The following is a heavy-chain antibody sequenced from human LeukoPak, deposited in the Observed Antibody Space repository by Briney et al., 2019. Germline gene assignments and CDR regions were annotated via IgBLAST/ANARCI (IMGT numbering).Heavy chain of an antibody. CDR2: IYSGGSA. D-gene: IGHD6-25*01. CDR3: ARSPGGYEAAAFDI. CDR1: GFTVSSNY. J-gene: IGHJ3*02. Sequence: GGSLRLSCAASGFTVSSNYMSWVRQAPGKGLEWVSVIYSGGSADYSDSVKGRYTLSRDNSKNTLYLQMNSLRAEDTAVYYCARSPGGYEAAAFDIWGQGTMVTVSS. V-gene: IGHV3-53*01.